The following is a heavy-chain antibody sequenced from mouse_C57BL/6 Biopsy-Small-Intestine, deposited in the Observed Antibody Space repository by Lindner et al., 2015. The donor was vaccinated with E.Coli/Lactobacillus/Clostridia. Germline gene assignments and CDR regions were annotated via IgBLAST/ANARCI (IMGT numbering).Heavy chain of an antibody. V-gene: IGHV1-84*02. CDR3: ARAGTVVTTHFDY. D-gene: IGHD2-13*01. Sequence: SVKVSCKTSGYIFSKFGISWVRQAPGQGLEWIAWFGDYNGNTNYDLKLQGRITMATDTSTSTAYMELRSLRSDDTAVYYCARAGTVVTTHFDYWGQGTLVTVSS. CDR1: GYIFSKFG. CDR2: FGDYNGNT. J-gene: IGHJ4*01.